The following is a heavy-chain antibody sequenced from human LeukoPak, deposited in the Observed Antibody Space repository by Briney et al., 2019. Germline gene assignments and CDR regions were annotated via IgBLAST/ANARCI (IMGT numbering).Heavy chain of an antibody. CDR1: GGTFSSYA. D-gene: IGHD3-3*01. V-gene: IGHV1-69*05. Sequence: ASVKVSCKASGGTFSSYAISWVRQAPGQGLEWMGGIIPIFGTANYAQKFQGRVTITTDESTSTAYMELGSLRSEDTAVYYCASTTIFGVVIIPPFDYWGQGTLVTVSS. CDR2: IIPIFGTA. J-gene: IGHJ4*02. CDR3: ASTTIFGVVIIPPFDY.